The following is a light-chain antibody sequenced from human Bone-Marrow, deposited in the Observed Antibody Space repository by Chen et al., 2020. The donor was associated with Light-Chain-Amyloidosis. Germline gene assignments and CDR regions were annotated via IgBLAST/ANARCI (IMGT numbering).Light chain of an antibody. J-gene: IGLJ1*01. CDR3: LSYAGSFTFV. CDR1: GRDVATYKF. Sequence: QSALTQPASVSGSPGQSITISCTASGRDVATYKFVSWYQKHPGKAPKFIIYEGSKRPSGVSDRFSGSKSGKTASLTISGLQADDEADYYCLSYAGSFTFVFGTGTKVTVL. CDR2: EGS. V-gene: IGLV2-23*01.